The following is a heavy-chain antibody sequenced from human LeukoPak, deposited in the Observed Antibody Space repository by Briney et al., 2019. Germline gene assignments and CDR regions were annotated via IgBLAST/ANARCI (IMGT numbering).Heavy chain of an antibody. J-gene: IGHJ5*02. CDR2: IYYSGNT. V-gene: IGHV4-59*01. D-gene: IGHD3-3*01. CDR3: ARLWSEGNWENWFDP. CDR1: GGSISSYY. Sequence: SETLSLTCTVSGGSISSYYWSWIRQPPGKGLEWIGYIYYSGNTNYNPSLKSRVTISVDTSKNQFSLKLSSVTAADTAVYYCARLWSEGNWENWFDPWRQGTLVTVSS.